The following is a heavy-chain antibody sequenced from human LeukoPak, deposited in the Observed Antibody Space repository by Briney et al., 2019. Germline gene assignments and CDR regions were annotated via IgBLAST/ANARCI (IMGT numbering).Heavy chain of an antibody. D-gene: IGHD5-12*01. V-gene: IGHV4-39*01. Sequence: SETLSLTCTVSGGSISSSSYYWGWIRQPPGKGLEWIGSIYYSGSTYYNPSLKSRVTISVDTSKNQFSLKLSSVTAADTAVYYCARLGGYSGYEHNYWGQGTLVTVSS. CDR1: GGSISSSSYY. CDR2: IYYSGST. CDR3: ARLGGYSGYEHNY. J-gene: IGHJ4*02.